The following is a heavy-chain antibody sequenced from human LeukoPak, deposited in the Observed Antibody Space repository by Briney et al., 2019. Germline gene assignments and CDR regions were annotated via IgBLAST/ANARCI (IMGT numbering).Heavy chain of an antibody. V-gene: IGHV4-59*01. J-gene: IGHJ3*02. CDR1: SGSFRTYY. D-gene: IGHD2-2*01. CDR3: VKSNSRYQPWTLDI. CDR2: IFYNEGT. Sequence: SETLSLACTVSSGSFRTYYWSWIRQPPGNGLEWLGYIFYNEGTSYNPSLKSRVTISVDTSNNQLSLKVNSVTAADTAMYYCVKSNSRYQPWTLDIWGRGTMVTVSS.